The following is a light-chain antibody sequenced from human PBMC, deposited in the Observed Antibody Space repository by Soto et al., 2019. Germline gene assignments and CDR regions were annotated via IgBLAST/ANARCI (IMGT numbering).Light chain of an antibody. CDR2: GVY. Sequence: ELLFTQSPGTLALSPGERATLSCRASQSVSSSYLAWYQQKPGQAASLLIYGVYSRATGIPDRFSGSGSGTDFTLTISRLEPEDFAVYDCQQYGSSLPWTFGQGTKVDIK. J-gene: IGKJ1*01. CDR1: QSVSSSY. V-gene: IGKV3-20*01. CDR3: QQYGSSLPWT.